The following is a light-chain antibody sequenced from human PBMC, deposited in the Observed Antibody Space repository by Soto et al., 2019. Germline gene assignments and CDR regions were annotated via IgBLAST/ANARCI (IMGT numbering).Light chain of an antibody. CDR2: GNS. CDR1: SSNIGAGYG. V-gene: IGLV1-40*01. Sequence: QSVLTQPPSVSGAPGQRVTISCTGSSSNIGAGYGVHWYQQFPGTAPKLLIYGNSNRPSGVPDRFSGSKSGTSASLAITGLQAEDEADYYCQSYDSSLSGPVFGGGTQLTVL. J-gene: IGLJ3*02. CDR3: QSYDSSLSGPV.